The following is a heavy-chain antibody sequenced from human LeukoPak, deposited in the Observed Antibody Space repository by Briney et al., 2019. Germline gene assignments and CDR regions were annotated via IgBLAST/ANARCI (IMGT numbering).Heavy chain of an antibody. Sequence: PGGSLRLSCAASGFTVGNNYMNWVRQAPGKGLEWVANIDQDGGGKYYLDSVKGRFTISRDNAKNSLYLQINSLRAEDTAVYYCARGDWAPFDYWGQGSLLTVSS. CDR1: GFTVGNNY. CDR2: IDQDGGGK. D-gene: IGHD2-21*02. J-gene: IGHJ4*02. CDR3: ARGDWAPFDY. V-gene: IGHV3-7*01.